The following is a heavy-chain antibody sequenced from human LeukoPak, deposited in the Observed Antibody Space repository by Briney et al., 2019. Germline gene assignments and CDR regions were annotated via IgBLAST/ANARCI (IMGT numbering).Heavy chain of an antibody. D-gene: IGHD5-18*01. CDR1: GFSLSTARMG. V-gene: IGHV2-26*01. Sequence: SGPTLVKPTETLTLTCTVSGFSLSTARMGVSWIRQPPAKALEWLAHIFSNDEKSYSTSLKSRLTISKDTSKSQVVLTMTNMDPVDTATYYCARIQGYSYDNIDYWGQGTLVTVSS. J-gene: IGHJ4*02. CDR3: ARIQGYSYDNIDY. CDR2: IFSNDEK.